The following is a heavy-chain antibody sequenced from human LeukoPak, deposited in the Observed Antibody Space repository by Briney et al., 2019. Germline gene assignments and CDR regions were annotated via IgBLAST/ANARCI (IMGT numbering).Heavy chain of an antibody. CDR1: GFTFSSYA. V-gene: IGHV3-23*01. Sequence: GGSLRLSCAASGFTFSSYAMSWVRQAPGKGLEWVSTISGSGGSTYYADSVKGRFTISRDNSKNTLYLQMNSLRAEDTAVYYCAKELTIAAAGTNWFDPWGQGTLVTVSS. CDR3: AKELTIAAAGTNWFDP. J-gene: IGHJ5*02. D-gene: IGHD6-13*01. CDR2: ISGSGGST.